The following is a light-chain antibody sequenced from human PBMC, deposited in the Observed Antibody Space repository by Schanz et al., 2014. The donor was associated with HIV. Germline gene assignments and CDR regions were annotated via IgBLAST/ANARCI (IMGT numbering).Light chain of an antibody. J-gene: IGLJ3*02. CDR3: SSYASFGTLV. CDR2: EVS. V-gene: IGLV2-8*01. CDR1: SSDIGGYDL. Sequence: QSALTQPPSASGSPGQSVTVSCTGTSSDIGGYDLVSWYQQHPGKAPKLMIYEVSERPSGVPDRFSGPKSGNTASLTVSGLQADDEAHYYCSSYASFGTLVFGGGTQLTVL.